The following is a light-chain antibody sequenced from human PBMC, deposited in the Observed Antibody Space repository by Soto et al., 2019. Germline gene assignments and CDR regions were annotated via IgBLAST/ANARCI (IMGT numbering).Light chain of an antibody. Sequence: ESVLTQSPGTLSLSPGERATLSCRASQSVSNNYLAWYQQKPGQAPRLLIYGASTRATGIPDRFSGSGSGTEFTLTISRLEPEDSAVYYCQQYGSSPTWTFGPGTKVEIK. CDR2: GAS. J-gene: IGKJ1*01. CDR1: QSVSNNY. CDR3: QQYGSSPTWT. V-gene: IGKV3-20*01.